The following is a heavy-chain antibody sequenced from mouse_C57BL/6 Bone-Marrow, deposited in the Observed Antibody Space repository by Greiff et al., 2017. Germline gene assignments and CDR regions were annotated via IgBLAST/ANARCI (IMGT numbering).Heavy chain of an antibody. CDR1: GYTFTSYW. Sequence: QVQLKQPGAELVRPGSSVKLSCKASGYTFTSYWMDWVKQRPGQGLEWIGNIYPSDSETHYNQKFKDKATLTVDKSSSTAYMQLSSLTSEDSAVYYSTRHGYAMDYWGQGTTVTVSS. V-gene: IGHV1-61*01. CDR2: IYPSDSET. J-gene: IGHJ4*01. D-gene: IGHD1-1*01. CDR3: TRHGYAMDY.